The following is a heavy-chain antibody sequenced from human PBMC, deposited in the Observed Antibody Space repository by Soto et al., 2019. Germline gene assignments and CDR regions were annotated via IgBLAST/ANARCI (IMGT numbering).Heavy chain of an antibody. V-gene: IGHV3-30-3*01. Sequence: PGGSLRLSCAASGFTFSSYAMHWVRQAPGKGLEWVAVISYDGSNKYYADSVKGRFTISRDNSKNTLYLQMNSLRAEDTAVYYCARDSRRNYGMDVWGQGTTVTVSS. CDR3: ARDSRRNYGMDV. J-gene: IGHJ6*02. CDR1: GFTFSSYA. CDR2: ISYDGSNK.